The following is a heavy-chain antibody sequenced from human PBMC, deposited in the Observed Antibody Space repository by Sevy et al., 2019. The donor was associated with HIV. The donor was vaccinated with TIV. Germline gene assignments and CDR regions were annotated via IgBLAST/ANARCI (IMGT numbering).Heavy chain of an antibody. Sequence: GGSLRLSCAASGFTFTMYGLHWVRQAPGKGLDWVALISYDGSDNYYADSVKGRFTISRDNSSNTLYLKMNSLRAEDTAFYYCSRTRGSGYSNWFDPWGQGTLVTVSS. CDR3: SRTRGSGYSNWFDP. V-gene: IGHV3-30*03. D-gene: IGHD3-3*01. CDR2: ISYDGSDN. CDR1: GFTFTMYG. J-gene: IGHJ5*02.